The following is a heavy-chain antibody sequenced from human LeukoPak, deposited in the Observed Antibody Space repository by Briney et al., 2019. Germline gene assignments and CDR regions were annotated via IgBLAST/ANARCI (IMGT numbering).Heavy chain of an antibody. D-gene: IGHD3-22*01. CDR2: IIPIFGTA. Sequence: SVKVPCKASGGTFSSYAISWVRQAPGQGLEWMGGIIPIFGTANYAQKFQGRVTITADESTSTAYMELSSLRSEDTAVYYCARGAEYYYDSSGDAEYFQHWGQGTLVTVSS. V-gene: IGHV1-69*13. CDR1: GGTFSSYA. CDR3: ARGAEYYYDSSGDAEYFQH. J-gene: IGHJ1*01.